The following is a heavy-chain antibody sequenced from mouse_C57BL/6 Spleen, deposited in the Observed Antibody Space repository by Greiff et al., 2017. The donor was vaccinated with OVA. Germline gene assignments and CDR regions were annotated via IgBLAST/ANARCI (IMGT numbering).Heavy chain of an antibody. CDR1: GFSLTSYG. V-gene: IGHV2-2*01. CDR2: IWSGGST. D-gene: IGHD2-4*01. Sequence: QVQLKESGPGLVQPSQSLSITCTVSGFSLTSYGVHWVRQSPGKGLEWLGVIWSGGSTDYNAAFISRLSISKDNSKSQVFFKMNSLQADDTAIYYCARKGDDYYYFDYWGQGTTLTVSS. J-gene: IGHJ2*01. CDR3: ARKGDDYYYFDY.